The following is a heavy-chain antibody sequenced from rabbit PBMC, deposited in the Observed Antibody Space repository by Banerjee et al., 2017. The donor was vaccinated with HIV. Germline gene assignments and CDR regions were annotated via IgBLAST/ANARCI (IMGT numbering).Heavy chain of an antibody. CDR3: AKSGSHYYYGMDL. J-gene: IGHJ6*01. Sequence: QSLEESGGGLVKPGASLTLTCKASGFDFSSNAMCWVRQAPGKGLEWIGCIYSGSSGRSYYASWAKGRFTISKTSSTTVTLQMTSLTAADTATYFCAKSGSHYYYGMDLWGPGTLVTVS. D-gene: IGHD4-2*01. CDR2: IYSGSSGRS. V-gene: IGHV1S40*01. CDR1: GFDFSSNA.